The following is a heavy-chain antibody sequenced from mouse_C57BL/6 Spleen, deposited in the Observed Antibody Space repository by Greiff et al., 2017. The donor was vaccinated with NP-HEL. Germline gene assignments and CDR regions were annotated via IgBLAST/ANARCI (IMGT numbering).Heavy chain of an antibody. CDR2: ISYDGSN. CDR3: ARAAQATYPWFAY. J-gene: IGHJ3*01. CDR1: GYSITSGYY. Sequence: ESGPGLVKPSQSLSLTCSVTGYSITSGYYWYWIPQFPGNKLEWMGYISYDGSNNYNPSLKNRISITRDTSKNPSFLKLNSVTTEDTATCYSARAAQATYPWFAYWGQGTLVTVSA. D-gene: IGHD3-2*02. V-gene: IGHV3-6*01.